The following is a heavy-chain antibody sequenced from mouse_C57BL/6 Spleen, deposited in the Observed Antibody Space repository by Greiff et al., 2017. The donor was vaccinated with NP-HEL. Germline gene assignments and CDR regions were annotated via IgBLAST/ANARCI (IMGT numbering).Heavy chain of an antibody. J-gene: IGHJ2*01. CDR3: ARGPSGGEYYFDY. CDR2: IYPNSGST. Sequence: QVQLQQPGAELVKPGASVKLSCKASGYTFTSYRMHWVKQRPGQGLEWIGMIYPNSGSTNYNEKFKSKATLTVDKSSSTAYMQLSSLTSEDSAVYYCARGPSGGEYYFDYWGQGTTLTVSS. CDR1: GYTFTSYR. D-gene: IGHD3-2*02. V-gene: IGHV1-64*01.